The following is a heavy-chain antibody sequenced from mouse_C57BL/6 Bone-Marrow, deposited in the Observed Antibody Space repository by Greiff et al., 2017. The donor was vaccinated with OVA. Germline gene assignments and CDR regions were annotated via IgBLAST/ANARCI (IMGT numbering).Heavy chain of an antibody. CDR3: ERDLTGFAY. CDR2: IDPSDSYT. Sequence: QVQLKQPGAELVRPGTSVKLSCKASGYTFTSYWMHWVKQRPGQGLEWIGVIDPSDSYTNYNQKFKGKATLTVDTSSSTAYMQLSSLTSEDSAVYYCERDLTGFAYWGQGTLVTVSA. V-gene: IGHV1-59*01. CDR1: GYTFTSYW. D-gene: IGHD4-1*01. J-gene: IGHJ3*01.